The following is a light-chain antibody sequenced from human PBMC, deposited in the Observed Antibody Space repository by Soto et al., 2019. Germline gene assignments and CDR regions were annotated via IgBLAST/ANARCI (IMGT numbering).Light chain of an antibody. V-gene: IGKV2-28*01. CDR3: AQGLATPFT. CDR2: LVS. CDR1: RNLLHSNGYYY. J-gene: IGKJ4*01. Sequence: EIVLTQSPLSLPVTPGEPASISCRSSRNLLHSNGYYYLDWYLQKPGQSPQLLIYLVSNRASGVPDRLGGSGSGTDFTLTISRVEAEDAGVYFCAQGLATPFTFGGGTKVEIK.